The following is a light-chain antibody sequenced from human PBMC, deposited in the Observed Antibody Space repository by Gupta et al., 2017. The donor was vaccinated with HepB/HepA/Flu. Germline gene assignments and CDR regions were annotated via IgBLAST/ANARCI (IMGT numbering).Light chain of an antibody. J-gene: IGKJ4*01. CDR2: KAS. CDR1: QSISSW. Sequence: DIQMTQSPSTLSASVGDRVIITCRASQSISSWLAWYQQKPGKAPKLLIYKASSLESGVPSRFSGSGSGTEFTLTISSLQPDDFATYYCQQYNSYSALTFGGGTKVEIK. CDR3: QQYNSYSALT. V-gene: IGKV1-5*03.